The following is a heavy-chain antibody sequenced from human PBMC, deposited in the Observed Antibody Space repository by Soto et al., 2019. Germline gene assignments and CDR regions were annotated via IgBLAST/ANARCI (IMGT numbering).Heavy chain of an antibody. Sequence: RLSCAASGFTFTSSAMTWVRQAPGQGPEWVSTIRGSADNTHYADSVKGRFTISTDNSKNTLYLHMNSLRAEDTAVYYCARKSCTSPNCDRGWFGPWGRGTLVTVSS. CDR1: GFTFTSSA. D-gene: IGHD2-2*01. CDR2: IRGSADNT. CDR3: ARKSCTSPNCDRGWFGP. J-gene: IGHJ5*02. V-gene: IGHV3-23*01.